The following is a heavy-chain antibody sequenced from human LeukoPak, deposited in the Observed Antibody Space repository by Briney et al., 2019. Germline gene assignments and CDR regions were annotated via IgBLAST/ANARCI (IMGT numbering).Heavy chain of an antibody. J-gene: IGHJ3*02. D-gene: IGHD3-3*01. V-gene: IGHV4-4*07. CDR3: ARDLEYYDFWSGYYPGAFDI. CDR1: GGSISSYY. CDR2: IYTSGST. Sequence: SETLSLTCTVSGGSISSYYWSWIRQPAGKGLELIGRIYTSGSTNYNPSLKSRVTMSVDTSKNQFSLKLSSVTAADTAVYYCARDLEYYDFWSGYYPGAFDIWGQGTMVTVSS.